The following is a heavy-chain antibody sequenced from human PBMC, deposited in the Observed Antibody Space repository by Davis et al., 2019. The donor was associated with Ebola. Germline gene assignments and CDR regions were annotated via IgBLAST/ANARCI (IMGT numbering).Heavy chain of an antibody. D-gene: IGHD3-10*01. CDR3: ARLTYYYGSGSYRAFDI. CDR2: IYPGDSDT. V-gene: IGHV5-51*01. J-gene: IGHJ3*02. CDR1: GYSFTSYW. Sequence: GESLKISCKGSGYSFTSYWIGWVRQMPGKGLEWMGIIYPGDSDTRYSPSFQGQVTISADKSISTAYLQWSSLKASDTAMYYCARLTYYYGSGSYRAFDIWGQGTMVTVSS.